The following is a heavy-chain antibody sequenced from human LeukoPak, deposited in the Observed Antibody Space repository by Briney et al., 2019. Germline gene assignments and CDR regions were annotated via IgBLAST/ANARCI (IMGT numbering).Heavy chain of an antibody. D-gene: IGHD6-19*01. Sequence: ASVKVSCKASGYTFTDYGFTWVRQAPGQGLEWMGWISALNGNANYAHKFRGRVTLTRDTSTGTAYMELSSLRSEDTAVYYCARALYSSEIDYWGQGTLVTVSS. CDR2: ISALNGNA. CDR3: ARALYSSEIDY. CDR1: GYTFTDYG. V-gene: IGHV1-18*01. J-gene: IGHJ4*02.